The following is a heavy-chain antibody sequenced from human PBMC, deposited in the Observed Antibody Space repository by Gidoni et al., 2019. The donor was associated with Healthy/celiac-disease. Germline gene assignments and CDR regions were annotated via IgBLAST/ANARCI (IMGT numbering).Heavy chain of an antibody. CDR3: ARMEQQLVGGSDYYYGMDV. D-gene: IGHD6-13*01. J-gene: IGHJ6*02. Sequence: EVQLVESGGGLVQHGGSLRLSCAASGFTFRSYSMNWVRQAPGKGLEWVSYISSSSSTIYYADSVKGRFTISRDNAKNSLYLQMNSLRDEDTAVYYCARMEQQLVGGSDYYYGMDVWGQGTTVTVSS. CDR2: ISSSSSTI. V-gene: IGHV3-48*02. CDR1: GFTFRSYS.